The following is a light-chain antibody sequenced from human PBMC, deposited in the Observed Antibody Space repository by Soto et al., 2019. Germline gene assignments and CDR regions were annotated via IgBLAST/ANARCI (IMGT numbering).Light chain of an antibody. Sequence: EVVLTQSPGTLSLSPGERATLSCRASQSVRSSYLAWYQQKPGQAPRLLIYGASSRATGIPDRFSGSGSGTDFTLTISRLEPEDFAVYYCQKSGTFGQGTKWIS. V-gene: IGKV3-20*01. CDR1: QSVRSSY. J-gene: IGKJ1*01. CDR3: QKSGT. CDR2: GAS.